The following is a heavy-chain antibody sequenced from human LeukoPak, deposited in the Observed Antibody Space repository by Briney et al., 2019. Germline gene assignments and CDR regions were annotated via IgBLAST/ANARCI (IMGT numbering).Heavy chain of an antibody. V-gene: IGHV4-39*01. CDR2: IYYSGST. CDR1: GGSISSSSYY. J-gene: IGHJ4*02. Sequence: SETLSPTCTVSGGSISSSSYYWGWIRQPPGKGLEGIGSIYYSGSTYYNPSLKSRVTISVDTSKNQFSLKLSSVTAADTAVYYCARASAASAGGKNFDYWGQGTLVTVSS. CDR3: ARASAASAGGKNFDY. D-gene: IGHD3-16*01.